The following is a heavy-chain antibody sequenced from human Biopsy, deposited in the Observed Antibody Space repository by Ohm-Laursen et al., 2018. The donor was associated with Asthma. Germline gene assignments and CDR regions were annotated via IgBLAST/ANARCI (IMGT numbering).Heavy chain of an antibody. V-gene: IGHV3-21*01. Sequence: SLRLSCTASGFNFSYYSMIWVRQAPGTGLEWVAAISSGSDYIFYADSVKGRFTISRDNAKNSLYLKMNSLRAEDTAVYYCARTFHFWSPYRAEHYQLWGQGTLVTVSS. CDR1: GFNFSYYS. CDR3: ARTFHFWSPYRAEHYQL. CDR2: ISSGSDYI. D-gene: IGHD3-3*01. J-gene: IGHJ1*01.